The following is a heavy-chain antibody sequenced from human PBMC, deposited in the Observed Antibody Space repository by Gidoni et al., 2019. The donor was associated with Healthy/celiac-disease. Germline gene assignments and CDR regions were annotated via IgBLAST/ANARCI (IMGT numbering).Heavy chain of an antibody. D-gene: IGHD3-22*01. CDR3: ARVSLYDSSGYYDY. V-gene: IGHV1-2*02. J-gene: IGHJ4*02. Sequence: QVQLVQSGAEEKKPGASVKVSCKASGYTFTGYYMHWVRQAPGQGLEWMGWINPTSGGTNYAQKVQGRVTMTRDTSISTAYMELSRLRSDDTAVYYCARVSLYDSSGYYDYWGQGTLVTASS. CDR2: INPTSGGT. CDR1: GYTFTGYY.